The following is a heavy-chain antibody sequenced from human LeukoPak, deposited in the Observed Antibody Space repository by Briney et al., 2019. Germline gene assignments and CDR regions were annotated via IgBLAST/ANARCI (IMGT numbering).Heavy chain of an antibody. V-gene: IGHV3-33*01. CDR2: IWYDGSSK. D-gene: IGHD6-13*01. CDR1: GFTFSSYA. CDR3: ARDPPTRQYTNSFSLDY. Sequence: GGSLRLSCAASGFTFSSYAMHWVRQAPGKGLQWVALIWYDGSSKYYADSVKGRFTISRDNSKNTLYLQMNSLRADDTAVYYCARDPPTRQYTNSFSLDYWGQGTLVTVSS. J-gene: IGHJ4*02.